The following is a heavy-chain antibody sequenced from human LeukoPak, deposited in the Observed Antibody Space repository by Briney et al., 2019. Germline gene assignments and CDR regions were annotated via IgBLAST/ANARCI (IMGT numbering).Heavy chain of an antibody. CDR2: AGWAGGTT. V-gene: IGHV3-43*01. J-gene: IGHJ4*02. CDR3: AKELDTMFFDY. D-gene: IGHD5-18*01. CDR1: GFNFDRYT. Sequence: PGGSLRLSCATSGFNFDRYTIHWVRQAPGKGLEWVSLAGWAGGTTYYSDSVRGRFTISRDSGKNSVYLQMNSLITDDTAFYFCAKELDTMFFDYWGQGALVTVSS.